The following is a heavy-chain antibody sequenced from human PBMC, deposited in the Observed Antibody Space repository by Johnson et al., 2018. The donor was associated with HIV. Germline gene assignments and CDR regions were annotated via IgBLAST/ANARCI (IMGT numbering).Heavy chain of an antibody. V-gene: IGHV3-66*01. CDR2: IYSGGST. Sequence: EVQLVESGGGLVQPGGSLRLSCAASGFTVSSNYMSWVRQAPGKGLEWVSVIYSGGSTYSADSMKGRFTISRDNSKNTLYLQMNSLRAEDTAVYYCARGGKRVMAAFDIWGQGTMVTVSS. D-gene: IGHD3-16*01. J-gene: IGHJ3*02. CDR1: GFTVSSNY. CDR3: ARGGKRVMAAFDI.